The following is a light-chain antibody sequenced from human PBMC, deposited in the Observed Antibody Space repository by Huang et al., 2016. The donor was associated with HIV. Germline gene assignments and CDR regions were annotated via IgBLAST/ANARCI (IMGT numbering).Light chain of an antibody. V-gene: IGKV3-11*01. Sequence: EIVLTQSPATLSLSPGERATLSCRASQSVSRYLAWYQQHPGQAPRLLIYDASNRATGIPARFSGSGSGTDFTLTISSLEPEDFAVYYCQQRSNWPPITFGQGTRLEIK. CDR2: DAS. CDR1: QSVSRY. J-gene: IGKJ5*01. CDR3: QQRSNWPPIT.